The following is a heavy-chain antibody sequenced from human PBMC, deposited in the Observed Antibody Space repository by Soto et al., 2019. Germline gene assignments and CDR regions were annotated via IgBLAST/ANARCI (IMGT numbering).Heavy chain of an antibody. V-gene: IGHV1-24*01. CDR1: GYTLTELS. CDR2: FDPEDGET. D-gene: IGHD6-19*01. J-gene: IGHJ4*02. Sequence: ASVKVSCKVSGYTLTELSMHWVRQAPGKGLEWMGGFDPEDGETIYAQKFQGRVTMTEDTSTDTAYMELSSLRSEDTAVYYCATVPALRSSGWNYFDYWGQGTLVTVSS. CDR3: ATVPALRSSGWNYFDY.